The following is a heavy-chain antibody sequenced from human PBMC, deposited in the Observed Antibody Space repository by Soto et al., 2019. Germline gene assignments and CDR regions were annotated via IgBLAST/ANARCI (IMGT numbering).Heavy chain of an antibody. V-gene: IGHV4-4*02. CDR2: IYHSGST. D-gene: IGHD1-26*01. CDR3: ARDILAIVGANASDD. Sequence: QVQLQESGPGLVKPSGTLSLTCAVSGGYISSSNWWSWVRQTPGKGLEWIGEIYHSGSTNYNPSLKSRVTISVDKSKNQFSLKLSSVTAADTAVYYCARDILAIVGANASDDWGQGTLVTVSS. CDR1: GGYISSSNW. J-gene: IGHJ4*02.